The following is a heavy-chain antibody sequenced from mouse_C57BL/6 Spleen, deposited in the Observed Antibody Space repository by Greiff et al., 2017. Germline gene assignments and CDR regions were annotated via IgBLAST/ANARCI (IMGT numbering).Heavy chain of an antibody. CDR3: ARLHY. CDR2: IDPSDSYT. Sequence: QVQLQQPGAELVMPGASVKLSCKASGYTFTSYWMHWVKQRPGQGLEWIGEIDPSDSYTNYNQKFKGKSTLTVDKSSSTASMQLSSLTSEDSAVYYCARLHYWGQGTTLTVSS. V-gene: IGHV1-69*01. J-gene: IGHJ2*01. CDR1: GYTFTSYW.